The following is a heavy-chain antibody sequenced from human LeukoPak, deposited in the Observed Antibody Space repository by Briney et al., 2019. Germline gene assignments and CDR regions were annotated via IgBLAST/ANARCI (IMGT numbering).Heavy chain of an antibody. CDR1: GYTFTSYD. CDR2: MNPNSGNT. CDR3: ARSPHDFWTGGYYYYYMDV. J-gene: IGHJ6*03. V-gene: IGHV1-8*01. Sequence: ASVKVSCKASGYTFTSYDINWVRQATGQGLEWMGWMNPNSGNTGYAQKFQGRVTMTRNTSISTAYMELSSLRSEDTAVYYCARSPHDFWTGGYYYYYMDVWGKGTTVTVSS. D-gene: IGHD3/OR15-3a*01.